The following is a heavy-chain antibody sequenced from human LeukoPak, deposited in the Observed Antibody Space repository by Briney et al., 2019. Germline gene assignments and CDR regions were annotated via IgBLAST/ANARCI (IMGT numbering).Heavy chain of an antibody. D-gene: IGHD3-22*01. CDR1: GGSISSYY. CDR2: IYYSGRT. Sequence: PSETLSLTCTVSGGSISSYYWSWIRQPPGKGLEWIGYIYYSGRTNYNPSLKSRVTISVDTSKNQFSLKLRSVTAADTAVYFCARGSMVNYYGSSGYYNYWGQGILVTVSS. V-gene: IGHV4-59*01. CDR3: ARGSMVNYYGSSGYYNY. J-gene: IGHJ4*02.